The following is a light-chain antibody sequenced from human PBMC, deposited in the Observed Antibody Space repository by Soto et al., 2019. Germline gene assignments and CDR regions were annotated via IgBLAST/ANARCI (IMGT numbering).Light chain of an antibody. CDR1: QSININ. V-gene: IGKV3-15*01. CDR2: GAS. J-gene: IGKJ5*01. CDR3: QQYDNWPIT. Sequence: EIGMTQSPATLSVSPGERATLSCRASQSININLAWYKQKPGQAPRLLSYGASTRATGLPARFSGSGSGTEFTLIISSLQSEDSEVYYCQQYDNWPITFGQGTRLEIK.